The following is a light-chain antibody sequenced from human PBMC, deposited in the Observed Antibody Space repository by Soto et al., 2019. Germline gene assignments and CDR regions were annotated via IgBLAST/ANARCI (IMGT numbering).Light chain of an antibody. Sequence: EIVLTQSPGTLSLSPGERATLSCRASQSVSTSYLAWYQLQPGRAPRLLIYGASSRATGIPDRFSGSGSGTDFTLTISRLDPEDFAVYYCQHSDSSPINFGQGTRLEIK. J-gene: IGKJ5*01. CDR1: QSVSTSY. CDR2: GAS. V-gene: IGKV3-20*01. CDR3: QHSDSSPIN.